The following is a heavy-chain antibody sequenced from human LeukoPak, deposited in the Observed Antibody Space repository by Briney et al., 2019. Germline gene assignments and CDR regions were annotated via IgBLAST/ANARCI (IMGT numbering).Heavy chain of an antibody. V-gene: IGHV1-2*02. CDR2: INPNSGGT. D-gene: IGHD5-12*01. Sequence: ASVKVSCKASGYTFTGYYMHWVRQAPGQGLEWMGWINPNSGGTNYAQKFQGRVTMTRDTSISTAYMELSRLRSDDTAVYYCAKEATISGYGFDYWGQGTLVTVSS. CDR1: GYTFTGYY. CDR3: AKEATISGYGFDY. J-gene: IGHJ4*02.